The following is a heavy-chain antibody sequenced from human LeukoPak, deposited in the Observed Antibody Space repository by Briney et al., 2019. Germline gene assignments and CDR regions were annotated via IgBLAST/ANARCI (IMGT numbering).Heavy chain of an antibody. CDR1: GFTFSSYG. J-gene: IGHJ4*02. CDR3: AREGKLTGYSGGLGFNY. CDR2: IGYDGSNK. Sequence: PGGSLRLSCEASGFTFSSYGMHWVRQAPGKGLEGVAVIGYDGSNKYYADSVKGRFTISRDNSKNTLYLQMNSLRAEDTAVYYCAREGKLTGYSGGLGFNYWGQGNLVTVSS. D-gene: IGHD6-19*01. V-gene: IGHV3-33*08.